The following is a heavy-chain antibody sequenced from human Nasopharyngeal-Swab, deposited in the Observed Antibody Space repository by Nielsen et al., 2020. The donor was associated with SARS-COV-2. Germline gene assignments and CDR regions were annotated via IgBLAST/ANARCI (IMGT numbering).Heavy chain of an antibody. D-gene: IGHD3-22*01. CDR1: GGTFSSYA. J-gene: IGHJ5*02. Sequence: SVKVSCKASGGTFSSYAISWVRQAPGQGLEWMGGIVPMFGTAKYAQNFQGRVTITADESTSTAYMELSSLRSEDTAVYYCARDRYYYDSSGYYPHHNWFDPWGQGTLVTVSS. V-gene: IGHV1-69*13. CDR3: ARDRYYYDSSGYYPHHNWFDP. CDR2: IVPMFGTA.